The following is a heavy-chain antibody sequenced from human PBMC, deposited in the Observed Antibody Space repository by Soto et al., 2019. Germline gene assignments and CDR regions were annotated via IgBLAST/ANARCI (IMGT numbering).Heavy chain of an antibody. V-gene: IGHV4-59*01. CDR3: ARESRYCSSTSCYHNPIDY. CDR2: IYYSGST. Sequence: SETLSLTCTVSGGSISSYYWSWIRQPPGKGLEWIGYIYYSGSTNYNPSLKSRVTISVDTSKNQFSLKLSSVTAADTAVYYCARESRYCSSTSCYHNPIDYWGQGTLVTVSS. CDR1: GGSISSYY. D-gene: IGHD2-2*01. J-gene: IGHJ4*02.